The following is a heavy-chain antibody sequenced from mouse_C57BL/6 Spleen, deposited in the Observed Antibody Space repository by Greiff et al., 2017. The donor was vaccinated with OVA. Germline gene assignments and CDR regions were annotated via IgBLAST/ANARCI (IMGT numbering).Heavy chain of an antibody. CDR1: GYTFTSYW. D-gene: IGHD1-3*01. Sequence: VQLQQPGAELVKPGASVKLSCKASGYTFTSYWMHWVKQRPGQGLEWIGMIHPNSGSTNYNEKFKSKATLTVDKSSSTAYMQLSSLTSENSAVYYCASAQKARFAHWGEESLVTVSA. CDR2: IHPNSGST. CDR3: ASAQKARFAH. V-gene: IGHV1-64*01. J-gene: IGHJ3*01.